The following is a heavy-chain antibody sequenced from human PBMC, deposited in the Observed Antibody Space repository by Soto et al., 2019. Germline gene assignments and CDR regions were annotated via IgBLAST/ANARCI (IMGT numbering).Heavy chain of an antibody. CDR1: GYTFSTYG. CDR3: ARVKVQAALLGAFDL. J-gene: IGHJ3*01. V-gene: IGHV1-18*01. D-gene: IGHD2-15*01. CDR2: INNLKGNT. Sequence: ASVKVSCKASGYTFSTYGITWVRQAPGQGLDWMGSINNLKGNTNSAARFENRVTMTTDTTARTAYMELRSIRTDETAVYYCARVKVQAALLGAFDLWGQGTLVTVSS.